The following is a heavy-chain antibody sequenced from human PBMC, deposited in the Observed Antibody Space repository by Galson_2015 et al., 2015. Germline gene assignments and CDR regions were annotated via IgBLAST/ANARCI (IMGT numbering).Heavy chain of an antibody. CDR3: ARAHYDFWSGYHYYFDY. V-gene: IGHV2-70*01. CDR1: GFSLSTSGMC. J-gene: IGHJ4*02. Sequence: PALVKPTQTLTLTCTFSGFSLSTSGMCVSWIRQPPGKALEWLALIDWDDDKYYSTSLKTRLTISKDTSKNQVVLTMTNMDPVDTATYYCARAHYDFWSGYHYYFDYWGQGTLVTVSS. CDR2: IDWDDDK. D-gene: IGHD3-3*01.